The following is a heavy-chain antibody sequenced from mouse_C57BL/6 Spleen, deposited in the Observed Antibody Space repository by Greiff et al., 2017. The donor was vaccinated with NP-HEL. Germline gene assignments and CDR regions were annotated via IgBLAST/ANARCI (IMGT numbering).Heavy chain of an antibody. CDR3: ARGGTWYFDY. CDR2: IYPGDGDT. CDR1: GYAFSSYW. Sequence: VQLQQSGAELVKPGASVKISCKASGYAFSSYWMNWVKQRPGKGLEWIGQIYPGDGDTNYNGKFKGKATLTADKSSSTAYLQLSSLTSEDAAVYFCARGGTWYFDYWGQGTTLTVSS. V-gene: IGHV1-80*01. J-gene: IGHJ2*01.